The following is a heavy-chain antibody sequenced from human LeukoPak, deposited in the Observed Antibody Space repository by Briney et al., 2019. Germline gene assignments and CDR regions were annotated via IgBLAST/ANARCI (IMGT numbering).Heavy chain of an antibody. J-gene: IGHJ4*02. CDR1: GYSISSGYY. CDR2: IYHSGST. Sequence: SETLSLTCAVSGYSISSGYYWGWIRQPPGKGLEWIGSIYHSGSTYYNPSLKSRVTISVDTSKNQFSLKLSSVTAADTGVYYCARQLLVGTTKGEYYFDYWGQGTLVTVSS. CDR3: ARQLLVGTTKGEYYFDY. D-gene: IGHD1-26*01. V-gene: IGHV4-38-2*01.